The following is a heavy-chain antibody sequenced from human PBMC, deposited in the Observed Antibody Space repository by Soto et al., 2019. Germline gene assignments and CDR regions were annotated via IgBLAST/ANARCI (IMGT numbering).Heavy chain of an antibody. Sequence: PSETLSLTCAVSGYSISSGNYWAWIRQPPGRGLEWIGSLYHSGSTNYNPSLKSRVTISVDTSKNQFSLKLSSVTAADTAVYYCARGQGWIQLWLRARDYGMDVWGQGTTVTVSS. V-gene: IGHV4-38-2*01. CDR3: ARGQGWIQLWLRARDYGMDV. CDR1: GYSISSGNY. J-gene: IGHJ6*02. CDR2: LYHSGST. D-gene: IGHD5-18*01.